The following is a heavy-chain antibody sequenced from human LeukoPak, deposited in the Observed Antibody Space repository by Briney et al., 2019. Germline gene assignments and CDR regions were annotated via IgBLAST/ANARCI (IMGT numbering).Heavy chain of an antibody. D-gene: IGHD1-26*01. CDR3: AKSRIGSYGVWDY. Sequence: PGRSLRLSCAASGFTFDDYAMHWVRQAPGKGPEWVSGISWNSGSIGYADSVKGRFTISRDNAKNSLYLQMNSLRAEDTALYYCAKSRIGSYGVWDYWGQGTLVTVSS. V-gene: IGHV3-9*01. CDR1: GFTFDDYA. CDR2: ISWNSGSI. J-gene: IGHJ4*02.